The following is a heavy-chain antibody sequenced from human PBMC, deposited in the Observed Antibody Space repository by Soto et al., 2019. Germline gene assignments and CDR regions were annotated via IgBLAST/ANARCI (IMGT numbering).Heavy chain of an antibody. CDR2: ISANTGDT. V-gene: IGHV1-18*04. CDR3: ATDKGDFTFGP. D-gene: IGHD3-3*01. CDR1: GYSFSTNG. Sequence: QVQLAQSGAEVKKPGASITVSCKASGYSFSTNGVSWVRQAPGQGLEWMGWISANTGDTLYAEKFEDRITLPADTPTTTAYMELRSLRPDDTATYFCATDKGDFTFGPWGQVTLITVSS. J-gene: IGHJ5*02.